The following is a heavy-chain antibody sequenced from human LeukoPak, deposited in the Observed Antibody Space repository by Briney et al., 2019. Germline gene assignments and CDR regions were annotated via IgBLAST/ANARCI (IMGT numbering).Heavy chain of an antibody. CDR1: GFTFSSYA. V-gene: IGHV3-23*01. Sequence: GGSLRLSCAASGFTFSSYAMNWVRQAPGKGLEWVSAISGSGGSTYYADSVKGRFTISRDNSKNTLYLQMNSLRAEDTAIYYCAKCSRKTYYYYYMDVWGKGTTVTISS. CDR2: ISGSGGST. CDR3: AKCSRKTYYYYYMDV. J-gene: IGHJ6*03.